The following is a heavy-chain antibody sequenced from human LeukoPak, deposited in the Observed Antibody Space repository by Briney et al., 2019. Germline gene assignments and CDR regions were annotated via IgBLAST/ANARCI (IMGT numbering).Heavy chain of an antibody. D-gene: IGHD6-13*01. CDR1: GFTFSSYG. V-gene: IGHV3-30*02. CDR3: AKVTPSYSSSWYESMYYFDY. Sequence: GGSLRLSCAAPGFTFSSYGMHWVRQAPGKGLEWVAFIRYDGSNKYYADSVKGRFTISRDNSKNTLYLQMNSLRAEDTAVYYCAKVTPSYSSSWYESMYYFDYWGQGTLVTVSS. J-gene: IGHJ4*02. CDR2: IRYDGSNK.